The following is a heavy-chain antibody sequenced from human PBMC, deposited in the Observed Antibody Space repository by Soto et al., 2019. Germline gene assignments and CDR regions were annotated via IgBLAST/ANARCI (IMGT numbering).Heavy chain of an antibody. CDR3: TTRIVATMDNWFDP. J-gene: IGHJ5*02. CDR1: GFTFSNAW. Sequence: GGSLRLSCAASGFTFSNAWMSWVRQAPGKGLEWVGRIKSKTDGGTTDYAAPVKGRFTISRDDSKNTLYLQMNSLKTEDTAVYYCTTRIVATMDNWFDPWGQGTLVTVSS. V-gene: IGHV3-15*01. D-gene: IGHD5-12*01. CDR2: IKSKTDGGTT.